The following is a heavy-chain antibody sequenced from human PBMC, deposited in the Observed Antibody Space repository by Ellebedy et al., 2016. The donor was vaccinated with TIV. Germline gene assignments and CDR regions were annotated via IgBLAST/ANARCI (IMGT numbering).Heavy chain of an antibody. CDR3: ARTGGYFFDY. D-gene: IGHD1-14*01. CDR2: IYHLGLT. J-gene: IGHJ4*02. CDR1: GGSITSENW. Sequence: MPGGSLRLSCAVSGGSITSENWWAWVRQPPGRGLEWIAEIYHLGLTNYKSSLKSRVTISLDKSKNQFSLSLNSVTAADTAVYYCARTGGYFFDYWGQGTLVTVSS. V-gene: IGHV4-4*02.